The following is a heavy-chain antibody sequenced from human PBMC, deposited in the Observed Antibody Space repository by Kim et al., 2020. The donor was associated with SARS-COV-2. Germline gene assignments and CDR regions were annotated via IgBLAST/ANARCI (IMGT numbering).Heavy chain of an antibody. D-gene: IGHD3-22*01. CDR1: GFTFGDYS. J-gene: IGHJ3*02. Sequence: GGSLRLSCTASGFTFGDYSMSWFRQAPGKGLEWVGFIRSNAYGGTTANAASVQGRFTISRDDSKSIAYLHMNSLKTEDTAVYYCIRGGSYYYDSRGYHNGDAVEIWGHGTMGSVAS. V-gene: IGHV3-49*03. CDR3: IRGGSYYYDSRGYHNGDAVEI. CDR2: IRSNAYGGTT.